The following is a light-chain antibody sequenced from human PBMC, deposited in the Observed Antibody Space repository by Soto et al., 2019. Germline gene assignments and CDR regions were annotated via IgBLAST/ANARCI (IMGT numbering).Light chain of an antibody. Sequence: EIVMTQSPATLSVSPGERATLSCRASQSVSSNLAWYQQKPGQAPRLLIYGASTRATGIPARFSGSRSGTEFTLTISSLQSEDFAVYYCHQYNNWPALTFGGGTKVEIK. V-gene: IGKV3-15*01. CDR1: QSVSSN. J-gene: IGKJ4*01. CDR3: HQYNNWPALT. CDR2: GAS.